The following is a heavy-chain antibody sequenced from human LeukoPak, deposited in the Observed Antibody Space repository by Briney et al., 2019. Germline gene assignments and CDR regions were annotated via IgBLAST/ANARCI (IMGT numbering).Heavy chain of an antibody. CDR3: ASWSPGDYVLDY. Sequence: GASVNVSCTASGYTFTSYGISWVRQAPGQGLEWMGWISAYNGNTNYAQKLQGRVTMTTDTSTSTAYMELRSLRSDDTAVYYCASWSPGDYVLDYWGQGTLVTVSS. V-gene: IGHV1-18*01. D-gene: IGHD4-17*01. CDR2: ISAYNGNT. CDR1: GYTFTSYG. J-gene: IGHJ4*02.